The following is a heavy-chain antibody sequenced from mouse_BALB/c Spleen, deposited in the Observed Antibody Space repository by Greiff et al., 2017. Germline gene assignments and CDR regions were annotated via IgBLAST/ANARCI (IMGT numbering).Heavy chain of an antibody. V-gene: IGHV5-9-4*01. CDR3: AREDGYPFAY. D-gene: IGHD2-3*01. J-gene: IGHJ3*01. Sequence: EVMLVESGGGLVQPGGSLKLSCAASGFAFSSYAMSWVRQSPEKRLEWVAEISSGGSYTYYPDTVTGRFTISRDNAKNTLYLEMSSLGSEDTAMCYCAREDGYPFAYWGQGTLGTVPA. CDR1: GFAFSSYA. CDR2: ISSGGSYT.